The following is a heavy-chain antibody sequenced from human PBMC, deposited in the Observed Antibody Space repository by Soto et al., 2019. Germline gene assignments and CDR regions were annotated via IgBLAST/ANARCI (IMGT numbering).Heavy chain of an antibody. CDR3: ARTVSSASYYKPYPRYFEP. D-gene: IGHD3-10*01. V-gene: IGHV3-11*03. J-gene: IGHJ4*02. Sequence: GGSLRLSCAGSGFTFSDYYMSWIRQAPGKGLEWVSYISSSSSYTNYADSVKGRFTISRYNAKNSLYLQMNSLRAEDTAVYYCARTVSSASYYKPYPRYFEPWGQPTLVTVTS. CDR1: GFTFSDYY. CDR2: ISSSSSYT.